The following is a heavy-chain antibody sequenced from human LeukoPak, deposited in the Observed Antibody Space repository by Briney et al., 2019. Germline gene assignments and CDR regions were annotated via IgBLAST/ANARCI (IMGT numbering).Heavy chain of an antibody. CDR3: ARIRVPDAFDI. D-gene: IGHD3-10*01. J-gene: IGHJ3*02. Sequence: PSETLSLTCSVSGYSISHSYWNWIRQPAGKGLVWIGRIYSSGTTNYNPSLKSRLTISVDGSKNQFSLKLSSVTAADTAVYYCARIRVPDAFDIWGQGTMVTVSS. CDR2: IYSSGTT. CDR1: GYSISHSY. V-gene: IGHV4-4*07.